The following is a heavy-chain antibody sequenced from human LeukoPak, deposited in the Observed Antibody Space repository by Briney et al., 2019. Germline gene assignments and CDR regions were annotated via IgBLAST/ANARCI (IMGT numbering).Heavy chain of an antibody. CDR1: GGSISSGGYY. J-gene: IGHJ4*02. Sequence: SETLSLTCTVSGGSISSGGYYWSWIRQPPGKGLEWIGYIYHSGSTYYNPSLKSRVTISVDRSKNQFSLKLSSVTAAATAVYYCARLGRDGYNWPFDYWGPGTLVTASS. V-gene: IGHV4-30-2*01. CDR3: ARLGRDGYNWPFDY. CDR2: IYHSGST. D-gene: IGHD5-24*01.